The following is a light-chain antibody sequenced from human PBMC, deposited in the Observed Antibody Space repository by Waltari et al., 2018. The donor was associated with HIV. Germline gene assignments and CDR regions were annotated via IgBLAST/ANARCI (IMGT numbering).Light chain of an antibody. Sequence: QSVLTQPPSVSGAPGQTVTISCDGRSSHIGAGYDVHWYKQVPGTSPKLVIYSNINRPSGVPDRFSASKSGTSASLAITGLQAEDEAHYYCQSHDRSLSGPWVFGGGTKLTVL. CDR2: SNI. CDR3: QSHDRSLSGPWV. V-gene: IGLV1-40*01. J-gene: IGLJ3*02. CDR1: SSHIGAGYD.